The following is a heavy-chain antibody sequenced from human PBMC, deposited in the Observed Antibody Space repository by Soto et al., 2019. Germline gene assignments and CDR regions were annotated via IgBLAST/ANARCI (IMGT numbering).Heavy chain of an antibody. J-gene: IGHJ3*02. V-gene: IGHV1-3*01. Sequence: QVPLVQSGAEVKKPGASVKVSCKASGYTFTSYAMHWVRQAPGQRLEWMGWINAGNGNTKYSQKFQGRVTITRDTSASTAYMELSSLRSEDTAVYYCARVGAAIQAFDIWGQGTMVTVSS. CDR2: INAGNGNT. D-gene: IGHD2-2*01. CDR1: GYTFTSYA. CDR3: ARVGAAIQAFDI.